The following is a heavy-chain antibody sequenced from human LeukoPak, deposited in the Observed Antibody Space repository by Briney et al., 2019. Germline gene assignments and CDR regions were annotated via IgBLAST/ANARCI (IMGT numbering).Heavy chain of an antibody. J-gene: IGHJ4*02. V-gene: IGHV1-18*01. CDR2: ISAYNGNT. CDR3: ASSTPYSSRWYYFDY. D-gene: IGHD6-13*01. Sequence: ASVKVSCKASGYTFTSYGISWVRQAPGQGLEWMGWISAYNGNTNYAQKLQGRVTMTTDTSTSTAYMELRSLRSDDTAVYYCASSTPYSSRWYYFDYWGQGTLVTVSS. CDR1: GYTFTSYG.